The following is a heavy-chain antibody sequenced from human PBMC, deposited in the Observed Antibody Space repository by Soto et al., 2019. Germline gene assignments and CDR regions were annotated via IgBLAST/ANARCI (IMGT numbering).Heavy chain of an antibody. J-gene: IGHJ4*02. V-gene: IGHV1-69*01. CDR2: IIPIFGTA. Sequence: VQLVQSGAEVKKPGSSVKVSCKASGGTFSSYAISWVRQAPGQGLEWMGGIIPIFGTANYAQKFQGRVTITANESPSTAYMELSSRRSEDTAVYYAARVAYGAGSYLEYWGQGTLVTVSS. CDR1: GGTFSSYA. CDR3: ARVAYGAGSYLEY. D-gene: IGHD3-10*01.